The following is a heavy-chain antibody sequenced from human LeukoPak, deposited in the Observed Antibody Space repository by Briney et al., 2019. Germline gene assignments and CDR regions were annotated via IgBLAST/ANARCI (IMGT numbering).Heavy chain of an antibody. CDR1: GFIFSSYA. CDR3: ARSKGWGHVTMMPVLTPIYY. V-gene: IGHV3-30*04. Sequence: GGSLRLSCAASGFIFSSYAMHWVRQAPGKGREWVAVISYDGSNKYYADSVRGRFTISRDNPKNTLFLQMNSLRAEDTAVDYCARSKGWGHVTMMPVLTPIYYWGQGTPVTVSS. D-gene: IGHD3-22*01. J-gene: IGHJ4*02. CDR2: ISYDGSNK.